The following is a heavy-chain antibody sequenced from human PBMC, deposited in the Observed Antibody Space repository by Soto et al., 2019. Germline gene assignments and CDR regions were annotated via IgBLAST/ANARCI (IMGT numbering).Heavy chain of an antibody. D-gene: IGHD3-10*01. CDR3: ARGLILSFGELSRRGGYYYYMDV. Sequence: QVQLQQWGAGLLKPSETLSLTCAVYGGSFSGYQWTWIRQTPGKGLEWIGEINDSGNINYNPSLKSRVTIFLDTPKKQISLELRAVTAADTAVYYCARGLILSFGELSRRGGYYYYMDVWGEGTTVIVSS. J-gene: IGHJ6*03. CDR2: INDSGNI. V-gene: IGHV4-34*01. CDR1: GGSFSGYQ.